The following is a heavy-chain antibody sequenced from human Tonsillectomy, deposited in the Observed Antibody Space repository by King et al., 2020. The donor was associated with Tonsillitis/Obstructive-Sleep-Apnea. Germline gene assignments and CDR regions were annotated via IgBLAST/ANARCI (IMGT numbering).Heavy chain of an antibody. CDR3: ARSDISGWSSSYMDV. Sequence: VQLVESGAEVKKPGASVKVSCKASGYTFTTYTITWVRQVPGQGLEWMGWISPYSGNTNYAQMLQGRVTVTTDTSTSTAYMELRSLRSDDTAVYYCARSDISGWSSSYMDVWGKGTTVTVSS. J-gene: IGHJ6*03. V-gene: IGHV1-18*01. CDR1: GYTFTTYT. CDR2: ISPYSGNT. D-gene: IGHD6-19*01.